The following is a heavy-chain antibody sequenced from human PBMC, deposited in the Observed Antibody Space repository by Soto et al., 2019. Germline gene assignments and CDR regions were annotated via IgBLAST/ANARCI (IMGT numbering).Heavy chain of an antibody. Sequence: QVQLVESGGGVVQPGRSLRLSCAASGFTFRIYAMHWVRQAPGKGLECVSVISYDGSNKFYRDSVKGRFTISRDNSKNTLYLQINSLRYEDTAVYYCARGDLEDIAVVTGARPGEYGVYGWGQGTTVTVSS. CDR1: GFTFRIYA. V-gene: IGHV3-30-3*01. D-gene: IGHD2-15*01. CDR2: ISYDGSNK. CDR3: ARGDLEDIAVVTGARPGEYGVYG. J-gene: IGHJ6*02.